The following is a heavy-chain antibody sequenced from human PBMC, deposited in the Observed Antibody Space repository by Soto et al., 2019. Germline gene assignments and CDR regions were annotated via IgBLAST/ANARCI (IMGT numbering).Heavy chain of an antibody. J-gene: IGHJ6*02. V-gene: IGHV4-59*12. CDR1: GGSISSYY. CDR2: IYYSGST. Sequence: SETLSLTCTVSGGSISSYYWSWIRQPPGKGLEWIGYIYYSGSTNYNPSLKSRVTISRDNAKNSLYLQMNSLRAEDTAVYYCARDPSVVVVAATPYYYYGMDVWGQGTTVTVSS. CDR3: ARDPSVVVVAATPYYYYGMDV. D-gene: IGHD2-15*01.